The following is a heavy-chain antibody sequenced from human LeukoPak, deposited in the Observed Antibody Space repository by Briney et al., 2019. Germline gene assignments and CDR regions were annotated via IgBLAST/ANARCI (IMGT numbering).Heavy chain of an antibody. D-gene: IGHD3-10*01. Sequence: SETLSLACAVYGGPFSGYYWSWIRQPPGKGLEWIGEINHSGSTNYNPSLKSRVTISVDTSKNQFSLKLSSVTAADTAVYYCARGRYYYGSGSFDYWGQGTLVTVSS. CDR3: ARGRYYYGSGSFDY. CDR2: INHSGST. CDR1: GGPFSGYY. J-gene: IGHJ4*02. V-gene: IGHV4-34*01.